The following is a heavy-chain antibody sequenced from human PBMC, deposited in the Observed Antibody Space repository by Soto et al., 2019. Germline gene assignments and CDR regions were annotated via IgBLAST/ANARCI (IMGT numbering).Heavy chain of an antibody. CDR2: ISTYTGQT. CDR1: GYSFTNYG. CDR3: ARDLGLPHGYCYGVDV. V-gene: IGHV1-18*04. Sequence: QVQLVQSGAEVKKPGPSVTVSCKASGYSFTNYGTSWVRQAPGQGLEWMGWISTYTGQTNYAESLQGGVTMTTDTWTSTAYMDLRSLRSDDTAVYYCARDLGLPHGYCYGVDVWGQGTTVTVSS. J-gene: IGHJ6*01. D-gene: IGHD2-15*01.